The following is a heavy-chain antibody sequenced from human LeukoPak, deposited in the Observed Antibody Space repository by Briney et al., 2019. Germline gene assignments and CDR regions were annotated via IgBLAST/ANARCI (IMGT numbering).Heavy chain of an antibody. V-gene: IGHV3-23*01. CDR1: GFTFSSYS. Sequence: GGSLRLSCAASGFTFSSYSMTWVRQAPGRGLEWVSGISNGGTNTYYTDSVKGRFTISRDNSRNTLYLQMNSLRADDTARYYCAKDFVYGSRFPRPLDYWGRGTLVTVSS. CDR2: ISNGGTNT. D-gene: IGHD3-3*01. J-gene: IGHJ4*02. CDR3: AKDFVYGSRFPRPLDY.